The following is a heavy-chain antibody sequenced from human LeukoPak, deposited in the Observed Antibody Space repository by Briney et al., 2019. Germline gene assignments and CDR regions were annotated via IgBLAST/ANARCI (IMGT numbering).Heavy chain of an antibody. Sequence: KSGGSLRLSCAASGFTFSDHYMSWIRQAPGKGLECVSYISSGGSTTYYTDSVKGRFTISRDNGNNALYLQMNSLRAEDTAVYYCAREIAADRGFDSWGQGTLVTVSS. CDR2: ISSGGSTT. CDR1: GFTFSDHY. D-gene: IGHD6-6*01. J-gene: IGHJ4*02. CDR3: AREIAADRGFDS. V-gene: IGHV3-11*01.